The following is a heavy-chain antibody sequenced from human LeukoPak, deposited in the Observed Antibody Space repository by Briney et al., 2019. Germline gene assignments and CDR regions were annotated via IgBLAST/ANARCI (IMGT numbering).Heavy chain of an antibody. D-gene: IGHD3-10*01. CDR3: ARHLTNRRITMVRGVRGVGYVDY. CDR1: GGSISSSSYY. J-gene: IGHJ4*02. CDR2: IYYSGST. V-gene: IGHV4-39*01. Sequence: SETLSLTCTVSGGSISSSSYYWGWIRQPPGKGLEWIGSIYYSGSTYYNPSLKSRVTISVDTSKNQFSLKLSSVTAADTAVYYCARHLTNRRITMVRGVRGVGYVDYWGQGTLVTVSS.